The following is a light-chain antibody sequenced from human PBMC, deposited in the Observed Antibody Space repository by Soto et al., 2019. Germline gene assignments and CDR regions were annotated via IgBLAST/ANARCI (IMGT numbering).Light chain of an antibody. V-gene: IGKV1-5*01. CDR2: DAS. Sequence: DIQMTQSPSTLSASVGDRVTITCRASQSISTWLVWYQQKPGKAPKVLIYDASSLHGGIPSRCSGHGSGTDFTLTISSLQPDDSAIYYCQQYKTYTTFGQGTKLEIK. J-gene: IGKJ2*01. CDR1: QSISTW. CDR3: QQYKTYTT.